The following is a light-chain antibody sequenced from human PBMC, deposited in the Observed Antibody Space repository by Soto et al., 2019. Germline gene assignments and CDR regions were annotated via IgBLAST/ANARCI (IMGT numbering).Light chain of an antibody. CDR3: SSYTSSSTRV. Sequence: ALTQPASMSGSPGQSITISCTGTSSDVGGYNYVSWYQQHPGKAPKLMIYDVSNRPSGVSNRFSGSKSGNTASLTISGLQAEDEADYYCSSYTSSSTRVFGGGTKVTVL. V-gene: IGLV2-14*01. J-gene: IGLJ2*01. CDR1: SSDVGGYNY. CDR2: DVS.